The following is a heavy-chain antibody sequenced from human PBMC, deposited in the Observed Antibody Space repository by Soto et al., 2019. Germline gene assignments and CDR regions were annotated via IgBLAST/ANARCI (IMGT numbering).Heavy chain of an antibody. CDR3: ARVVLSGYDCLDY. Sequence: GGSLRLSCAASGFTFSSYSMNWVRQAPGKGLEWVSYISSSSSTIYYADSVKGRFTISRDNAKNSLYLQMNSLRAEDTAVYYCARVVLSGYDCLDYWGQGTLVTVSS. J-gene: IGHJ4*02. CDR1: GFTFSSYS. D-gene: IGHD5-12*01. CDR2: ISSSSSTI. V-gene: IGHV3-48*01.